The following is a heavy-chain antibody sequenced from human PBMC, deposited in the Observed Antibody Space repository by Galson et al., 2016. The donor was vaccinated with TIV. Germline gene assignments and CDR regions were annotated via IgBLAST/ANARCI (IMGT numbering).Heavy chain of an antibody. V-gene: IGHV4-38-2*02. Sequence: SETLSLTCTVSGFSIASGYFWGWIRQPPGKGLEWLGNMHQSGSSYYNPSLKSRLTISVDTSKNQFSLTLSSVTAADSAVYYCARDCTSSTCRIYYYGMDVWGQGTTVTVSS. CDR1: GFSIASGYF. J-gene: IGHJ6*02. CDR3: ARDCTSSTCRIYYYGMDV. D-gene: IGHD2-15*01. CDR2: MHQSGSS.